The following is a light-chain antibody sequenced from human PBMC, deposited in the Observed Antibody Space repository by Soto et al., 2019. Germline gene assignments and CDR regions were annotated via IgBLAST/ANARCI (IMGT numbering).Light chain of an antibody. CDR1: QSVSSN. Sequence: IVMTQSPATLSVSPGERATLSCRASQSVSSNLAWYQQRPGQAPRLLIYDASTRATGIPARFSGSGSGTDFTLTISRLEPEDFAVYYCQQYGSSPWTFGQGTKVDI. CDR3: QQYGSSPWT. CDR2: DAS. V-gene: IGKV3-15*01. J-gene: IGKJ1*01.